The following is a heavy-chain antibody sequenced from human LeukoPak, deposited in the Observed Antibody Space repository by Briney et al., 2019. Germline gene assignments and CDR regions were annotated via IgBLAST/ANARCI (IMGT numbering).Heavy chain of an antibody. J-gene: IGHJ4*02. CDR3: ASGDFWSGYPRGYFDY. V-gene: IGHV3-48*04. D-gene: IGHD3-3*01. CDR2: ISSSSSTI. CDR1: GFTFSSYS. Sequence: GGSLRLSCAASGFTFSSYSMNWVRQAPGKGLEWVSYISSSSSTIYYADSVKGRSTISRDNAKNSLYLQMNSLRAEDTAVYYCASGDFWSGYPRGYFDYWGQGTLVTVSS.